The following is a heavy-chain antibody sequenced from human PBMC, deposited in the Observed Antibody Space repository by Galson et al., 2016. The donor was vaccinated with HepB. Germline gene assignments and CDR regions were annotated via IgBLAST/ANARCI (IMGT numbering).Heavy chain of an antibody. CDR1: GFTFSSSA. V-gene: IGHV3-30*04. CDR2: ISKDGRNK. D-gene: IGHD4-17*01. CDR3: ARRGPRHGRAPRHGDYDYFDS. Sequence: SLRLSCAAFGFTFSSSAMHWVRQAPGKGLEWVAVISKDGRNKYYADSVGGRFTVSRDNSNNTLFLQMNTLRAEDTAVYYCARRGPRHGRAPRHGDYDYFDSWGQGTLVTISS. J-gene: IGHJ4*02.